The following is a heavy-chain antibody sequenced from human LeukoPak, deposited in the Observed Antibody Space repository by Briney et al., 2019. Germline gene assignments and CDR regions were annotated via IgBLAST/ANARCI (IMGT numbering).Heavy chain of an antibody. D-gene: IGHD3-3*01. CDR3: AKAGVGVAGNPRRGNYYYYYMDV. V-gene: IGHV3-74*01. CDR2: VDHGGSGT. J-gene: IGHJ6*03. Sequence: GGSLRLSCATSGFTFTSYWMHWVRQVAGKGLVWLARVDHGGSGTNYADSVKGRFTISRDNSKNSLYLQMNSLRTEDTALYYCAKAGVGVAGNPRRGNYYYYYMDVWGKGTTVTVSS. CDR1: GFTFTSYW.